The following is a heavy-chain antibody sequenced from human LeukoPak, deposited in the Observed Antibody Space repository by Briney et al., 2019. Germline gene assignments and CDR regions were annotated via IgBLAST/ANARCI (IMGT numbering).Heavy chain of an antibody. D-gene: IGHD3-10*01. CDR3: ARHYYASGSAPLDY. CDR2: IYHSGST. Sequence: PSGTLSLTCAVSGGSISSSNWWSWVRQPPGKGLQWIGEIYHSGSTNYNSSLKSRVTISVDKSKNQFSLNLSSVTAADTAMYYCARHYYASGSAPLDYWGQGTLVTVSS. J-gene: IGHJ4*02. V-gene: IGHV4-4*02. CDR1: GGSISSSNW.